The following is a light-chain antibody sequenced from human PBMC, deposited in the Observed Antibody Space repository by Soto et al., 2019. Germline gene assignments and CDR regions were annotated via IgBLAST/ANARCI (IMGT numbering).Light chain of an antibody. CDR1: QSISSW. CDR3: QRRET. CDR2: KAS. J-gene: IGKJ1*01. Sequence: DIQMTQSPSTLSASVGDRVTITCRASQSISSWLAWYQQKPGKAPKLLLYKASSLESGVPSRFSGSGSGTEFTLTISSLQPDDFAAYYYQRRETFGQGTKVDIK. V-gene: IGKV1-5*03.